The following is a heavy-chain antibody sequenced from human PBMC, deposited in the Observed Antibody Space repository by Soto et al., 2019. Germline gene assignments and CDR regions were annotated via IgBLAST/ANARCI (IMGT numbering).Heavy chain of an antibody. CDR1: GFTFSSYW. CDR3: ARESVLLWFGELLSRFDP. D-gene: IGHD3-10*01. V-gene: IGHV3-74*01. J-gene: IGHJ5*02. CDR2: INSDGSST. Sequence: EVQLVESGGGLVQPGGSLRLSCAASGFTFSSYWMHWVRQAPGKGLVWVSRINSDGSSTSYADSVKGRFTISRDNAKNTLYLQMNSLRAEDTAVYYCARESVLLWFGELLSRFDPWGQGTLVTVSS.